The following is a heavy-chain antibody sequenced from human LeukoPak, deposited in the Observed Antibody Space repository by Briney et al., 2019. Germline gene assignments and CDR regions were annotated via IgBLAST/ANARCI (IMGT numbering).Heavy chain of an antibody. D-gene: IGHD1-26*01. CDR2: FDPEDGET. Sequence: ASVKVSCKVSGYTLTELSMHWVRQAPGEGLEWMGGFDPEDGETIYAQKFQGRVTMTEDTSTDTAYMELSSLRSEDTAVYYCATTRSQLNGGSYALYYFDYWGQGTLVTVSS. CDR3: ATTRSQLNGGSYALYYFDY. J-gene: IGHJ4*02. CDR1: GYTLTELS. V-gene: IGHV1-24*01.